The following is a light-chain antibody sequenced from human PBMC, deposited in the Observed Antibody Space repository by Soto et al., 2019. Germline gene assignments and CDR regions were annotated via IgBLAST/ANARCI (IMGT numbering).Light chain of an antibody. V-gene: IGLV1-40*01. CDR3: QSYDSSLTGPKVL. Sequence: QSALTQPPSVSGAPGQRVTISCTGSSSNIGAGYDVHWYQQFPGTAPKLRIYGNSNRPSGVPARFSGSKSGSSASLAITGLQAEDEADYYCQSYDSSLTGPKVLFGGGTKLTVL. J-gene: IGLJ2*01. CDR1: SSNIGAGYD. CDR2: GNS.